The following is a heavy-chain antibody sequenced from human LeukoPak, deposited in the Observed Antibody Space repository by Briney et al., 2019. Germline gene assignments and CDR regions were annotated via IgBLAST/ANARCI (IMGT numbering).Heavy chain of an antibody. V-gene: IGHV3-23*01. J-gene: IGHJ4*02. D-gene: IGHD1-14*01. CDR1: GFTFSSYS. CDR3: AKGNTITPDY. CDR2: ITSDSSRT. Sequence: PGGSLRLSCAASGFTFSSYSMNWVRQAPGKGLEWVSAITSDSSRTYNADSVKGRFTISRDNSKNTLYLQMNSLRADDTAIYYCAKGNTITPDYWGQGTLVTVSS.